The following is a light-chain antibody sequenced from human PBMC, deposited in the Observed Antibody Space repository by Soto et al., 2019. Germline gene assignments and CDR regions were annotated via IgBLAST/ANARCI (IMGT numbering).Light chain of an antibody. V-gene: IGKV1-5*03. CDR2: KAS. CDR1: QTISSW. CDR3: QHYNSYSEA. J-gene: IGKJ1*01. Sequence: EIQMNQSPSTLSGSVGDRVTITCRASQTISSWLAWYQQKPGKAPKLLTYKASTLKSGVPSRFSGSGSGTEFTLTISSLQPDDFATYYCQHYNSYSEAFGQGTKVDIK.